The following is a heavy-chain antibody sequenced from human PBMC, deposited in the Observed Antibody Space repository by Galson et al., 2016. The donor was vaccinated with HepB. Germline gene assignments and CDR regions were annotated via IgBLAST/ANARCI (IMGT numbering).Heavy chain of an antibody. J-gene: IGHJ4*02. D-gene: IGHD4-17*01. CDR2: ISGAGDST. V-gene: IGHV3-23*01. CDR3: FVDGGGSWWKSLTTLTTDY. CDR1: GFTFSTYA. Sequence: SLRLSCAVTGFTFSTYALTWFRQAPGKGLEWVSAISGAGDSTFYADSMKGRFTISRYNSKNPLYLQINNLRAEDTAVYYCFVDGGGSWWKSLTTLTTDYWGQGILVTVSS.